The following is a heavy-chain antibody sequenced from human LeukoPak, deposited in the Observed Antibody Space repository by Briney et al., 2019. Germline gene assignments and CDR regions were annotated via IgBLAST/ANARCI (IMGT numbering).Heavy chain of an antibody. D-gene: IGHD3-22*01. J-gene: IGHJ5*02. Sequence: GGSLRLSCAASGFIVSQNYMSWVRQAPGKGLEWVSVIFRGDDTNYVDSVKGRFTIFRDNSKNTLYLQMNSLRAEDTAVYYCAKEASLNYYDSSGYLHWFDPWGQGTLVTVSS. V-gene: IGHV3-66*01. CDR3: AKEASLNYYDSSGYLHWFDP. CDR2: IFRGDDT. CDR1: GFIVSQNY.